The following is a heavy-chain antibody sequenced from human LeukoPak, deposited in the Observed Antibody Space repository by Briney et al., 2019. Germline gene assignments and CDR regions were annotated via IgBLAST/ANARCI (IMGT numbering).Heavy chain of an antibody. D-gene: IGHD5-18*01. CDR2: INHSGST. J-gene: IGHJ6*03. CDR3: ARFKRGYSYGYYYYMDV. Sequence: SETLSLTCAVYGGSFSGYYWSWIRQPPGKGLEWIGEINHSGSTNYNPSLKSRVTISVDTSKNQFSLKLSSVTAADTAVYYCARFKRGYSYGYYYYMDVWGKGTTVTVSS. V-gene: IGHV4-34*01. CDR1: GGSFSGYY.